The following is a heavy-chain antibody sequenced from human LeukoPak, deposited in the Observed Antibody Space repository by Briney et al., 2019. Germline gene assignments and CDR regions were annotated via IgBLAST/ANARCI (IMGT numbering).Heavy chain of an antibody. D-gene: IGHD2-15*01. V-gene: IGHV1-69*04. Sequence: ASVKVSCKASGGTFSSYAISWVRQAPGQGLEWMGRIIPILGIANYAQKFQGRVTITADESTSTTYMDLSSLRSEDTAVYYCASTSGYCSAGSCYSKLDYWGQGTLVTVSS. CDR2: IIPILGIA. CDR3: ASTSGYCSAGSCYSKLDY. CDR1: GGTFSSYA. J-gene: IGHJ4*02.